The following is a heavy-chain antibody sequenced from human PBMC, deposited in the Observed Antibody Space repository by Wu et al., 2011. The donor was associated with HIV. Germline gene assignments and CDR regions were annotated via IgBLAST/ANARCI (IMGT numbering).Heavy chain of an antibody. J-gene: IGHJ4*02. CDR3: ARVMVRGPYGGYFDY. D-gene: IGHD3-10*01. V-gene: IGHV1-69*15. CDR1: GGTFSSYA. Sequence: QVQLVQSGAEVKKPGSSVKVSCKASGGTFSSYAITWVRQAPGQGLEWMGRIIPLFGTANYAQKFQGRVTITADESTSTAYMELSSLRSEDTAVYYCARVMVRGPYGGYFDYWGQGTLVTVSS. CDR2: IIPLFGTA.